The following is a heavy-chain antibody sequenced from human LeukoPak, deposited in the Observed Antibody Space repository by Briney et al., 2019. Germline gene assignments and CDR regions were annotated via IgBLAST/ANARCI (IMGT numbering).Heavy chain of an antibody. V-gene: IGHV4-59*01. CDR3: ARSLYYYGPYDY. CDR1: GGSMNSYY. D-gene: IGHD3-10*01. CDR2: IYYSGST. J-gene: IGHJ4*02. Sequence: SETLSLTCTVSGGSMNSYYWSWIRQPPGKTLEWIGYIYYSGSTDYNPSLKSRVTISVDTSKNQFSLNLNSVTAADTAVYYCARSLYYYGPYDYWGQGALVTVSS.